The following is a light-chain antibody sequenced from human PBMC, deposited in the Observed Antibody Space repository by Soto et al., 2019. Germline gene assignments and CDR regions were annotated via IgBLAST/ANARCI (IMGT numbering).Light chain of an antibody. Sequence: EIPLTESPSFLSPSPGQRVNITCLASQVSSTSLAWYQVKPGKAPKLLIYAASTLESGVPSRFSATVSGTEFSLTITSLQPEDFATYYCQQLFDSPITFGQGTRLEIK. J-gene: IGKJ5*01. CDR1: QVSSTS. CDR2: AAS. V-gene: IGKV1-9*01. CDR3: QQLFDSPIT.